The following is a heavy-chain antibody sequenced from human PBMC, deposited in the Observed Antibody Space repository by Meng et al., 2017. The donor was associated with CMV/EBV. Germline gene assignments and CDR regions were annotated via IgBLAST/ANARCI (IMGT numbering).Heavy chain of an antibody. CDR2: INHSGST. CDR1: GGSFSGYY. CDR3: ASLSTMIVVEN. Sequence: SETLSLTCAVYGGSFSGYYWSWIRQPPGEGLEWIGEINHSGSTNYNPSLKSRVTISVDTSKNQFSLKLSSVTAADTAVYYCASLSTMIVVENWGQGTLVTVSS. J-gene: IGHJ4*02. D-gene: IGHD3-22*01. V-gene: IGHV4-34*01.